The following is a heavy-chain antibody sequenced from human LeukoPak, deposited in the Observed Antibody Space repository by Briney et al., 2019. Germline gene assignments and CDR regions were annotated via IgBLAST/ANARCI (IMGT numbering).Heavy chain of an antibody. Sequence: SVKVSCKASGGTFSSYAISWVRQAPGQGLEWMGGIIPIFGTANYAQKFQGRVTITADKSTSTAYMELSSLRSEDTAVYYCARDPPGRPYSSSSYGWGQGTLVTVSS. V-gene: IGHV1-69*06. J-gene: IGHJ4*02. CDR1: GGTFSSYA. CDR2: IIPIFGTA. CDR3: ARDPPGRPYSSSSYG. D-gene: IGHD6-6*01.